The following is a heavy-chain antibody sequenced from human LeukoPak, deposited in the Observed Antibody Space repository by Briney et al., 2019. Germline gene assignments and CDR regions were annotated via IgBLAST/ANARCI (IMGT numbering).Heavy chain of an antibody. V-gene: IGHV3-23*01. J-gene: IGHJ4*02. Sequence: GGSLRLSCAASGFTFSSYAMSWVRQAPGKGLEWVSAISGSGGNTYYADSVKGRFTISRDNSKNTLYLQMNSLRAEDTAVYHCAKQYSSSWHYLDYWGQGTLVTVSS. CDR1: GFTFSSYA. D-gene: IGHD6-13*01. CDR2: ISGSGGNT. CDR3: AKQYSSSWHYLDY.